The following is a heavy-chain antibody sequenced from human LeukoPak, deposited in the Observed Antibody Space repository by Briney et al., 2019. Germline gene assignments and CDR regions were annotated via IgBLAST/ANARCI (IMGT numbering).Heavy chain of an antibody. V-gene: IGHV3-23*01. CDR3: ARGVVGATGDRLVGLVAFDY. D-gene: IGHD1-26*01. CDR2: ISGSGGST. Sequence: SGGSLRLSCAASGFTVSSNYMSWVRQAPGKGLEWVSAISGSGGSTYYADSVKGRFTISRDNSKNTLYLQMNSLRAEDTAVYYCARGVVGATGDRLVGLVAFDYWGQGTLVTVSS. CDR1: GFTVSSNY. J-gene: IGHJ4*02.